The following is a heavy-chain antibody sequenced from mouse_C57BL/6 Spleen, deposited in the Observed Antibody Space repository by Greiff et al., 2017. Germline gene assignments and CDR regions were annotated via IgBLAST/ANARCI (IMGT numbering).Heavy chain of an antibody. J-gene: IGHJ1*03. CDR3: AREGYDYDWYFDV. D-gene: IGHD2-4*01. Sequence: QVQLKQSGAELVKPGASVKISCKASGYAFSSYWMNWVKQRPGKGLEWIGQIYPGDGDTTYNGKFKGKATLTADKSSSTAYMQLSSLTSEDSAVYFCAREGYDYDWYFDVWGTGTTVTVSS. V-gene: IGHV1-80*01. CDR2: IYPGDGDT. CDR1: GYAFSSYW.